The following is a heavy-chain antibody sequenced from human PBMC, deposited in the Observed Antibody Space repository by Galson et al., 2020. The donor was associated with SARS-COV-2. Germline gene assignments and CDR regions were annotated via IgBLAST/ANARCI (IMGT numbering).Heavy chain of an antibody. CDR1: GDSITNNNY. CDR3: VRNKVWLFGMDV. J-gene: IGHJ6*02. D-gene: IGHD6-19*01. Sequence: SETLSLTCTVSGDSITNNNYWAWIRQSPGKGLEWIGAIHHSERSYYNPSLKSRVTISVDTSNNQFSLKLSSVTAADTAVYSCVRNKVWLFGMDVWGQGTTVTVSS. V-gene: IGHV4-38-2*02. CDR2: IHHSERS.